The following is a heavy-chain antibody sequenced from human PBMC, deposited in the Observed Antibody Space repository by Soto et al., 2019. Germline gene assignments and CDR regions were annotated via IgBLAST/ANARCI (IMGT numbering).Heavy chain of an antibody. CDR2: IIPIFGTA. CDR1: GGTFSSYA. V-gene: IGHV1-69*13. Sequence: ASVKVSCKASGGTFSSYAISWVRQAPGQGLEWMGGIIPIFGTANYAQKFQGRVTITADESTSTAYMELSSLRSEDTAVYYCARDGPNWAQIKSGLTYEHNWFDPWGQGTLVTVSS. J-gene: IGHJ5*02. CDR3: ARDGPNWAQIKSGLTYEHNWFDP. D-gene: IGHD2-8*01.